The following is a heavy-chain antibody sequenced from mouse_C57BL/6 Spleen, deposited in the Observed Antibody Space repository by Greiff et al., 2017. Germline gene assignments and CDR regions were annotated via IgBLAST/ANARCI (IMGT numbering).Heavy chain of an antibody. CDR2: IWSGGST. CDR1: GFSLTSYG. V-gene: IGHV2-2*01. CDR3: ARNRYYGSSPGYAMDY. D-gene: IGHD1-1*01. Sequence: QVQLKESGPGLVQPSQSLSITCTVSGFSLTSYGVHWVRQSPGKGLEWLGVIWSGGSTDYNAAFISRLSISKDNSKSQVFFKMNSLQADDTAIYYCARNRYYGSSPGYAMDYWGQGTSVTVSS. J-gene: IGHJ4*01.